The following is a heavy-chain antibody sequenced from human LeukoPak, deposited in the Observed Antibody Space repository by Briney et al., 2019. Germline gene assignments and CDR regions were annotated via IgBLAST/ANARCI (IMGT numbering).Heavy chain of an antibody. CDR1: GFTFSSYS. V-gene: IGHV3-21*01. CDR3: ARSPRGITIFGVVIPYYYYMDV. Sequence: GGSLRLSCAASGFTFSSYSMNWVRQAPGKGLEWVSSISSSSSYIYYADSVKGRFTISRDNAKNSLYLQMNSLRAEDTAVYYCARSPRGITIFGVVIPYYYYMDVWGKGTTVTVSS. J-gene: IGHJ6*03. D-gene: IGHD3-3*01. CDR2: ISSSSSYI.